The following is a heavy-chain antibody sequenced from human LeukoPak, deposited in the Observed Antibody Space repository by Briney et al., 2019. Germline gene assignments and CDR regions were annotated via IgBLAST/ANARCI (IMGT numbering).Heavy chain of an antibody. CDR1: VGSISTYY. V-gene: IGHV4-59*10. Sequence: SDSLSLTCAVSVGSISTYYWRGARQPAGKGREWSGRFYVSGSIDYNPSLKRRITISVNKSKNQFSLKLTSAAAADTAVYYCARQGGLGSPASGSLEAFDYWGQGTLVTVSS. J-gene: IGHJ4*02. D-gene: IGHD6-19*01. CDR3: ARQGGLGSPASGSLEAFDY. CDR2: FYVSGSI.